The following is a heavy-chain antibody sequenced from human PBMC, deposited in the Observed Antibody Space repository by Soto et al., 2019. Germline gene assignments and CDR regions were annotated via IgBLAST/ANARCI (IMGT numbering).Heavy chain of an antibody. CDR1: GFTFSSYG. CDR2: IWYDGSNK. CDR3: ARGIVGATSGMDV. J-gene: IGHJ6*02. V-gene: IGHV3-33*01. Sequence: QVQLVESGGGVVQPGRSLRLSCAASGFTFSSYGMHWVRQAPGKGLEWVAVIWYDGSNKYYADSVKGRFTISRDNSKNPLYLQMNSLRAEDTAVYYCARGIVGATSGMDVWGQGTTVTVSS. D-gene: IGHD1-26*01.